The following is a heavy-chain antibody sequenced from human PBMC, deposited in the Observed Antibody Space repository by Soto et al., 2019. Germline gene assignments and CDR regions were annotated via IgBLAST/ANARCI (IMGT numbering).Heavy chain of an antibody. CDR3: ARVSTIFGVVIMDAMDV. CDR1: GGTFSSYA. CDR2: IIPIFGTA. V-gene: IGHV1-69*12. J-gene: IGHJ6*02. D-gene: IGHD3-3*01. Sequence: QVQLVQSGAEVKKPGSSVKVSCKASGGTFSSYAISWVRQAPGQGLEWMGGIIPIFGTANYAQKFQGRVTSTADESTSTAYMELSSLRSEDTAVYYCARVSTIFGVVIMDAMDVWGQGTTVTVSS.